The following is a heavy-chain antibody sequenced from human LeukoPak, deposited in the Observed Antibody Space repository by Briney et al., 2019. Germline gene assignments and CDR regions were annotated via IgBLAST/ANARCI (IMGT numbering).Heavy chain of an antibody. J-gene: IGHJ3*02. V-gene: IGHV3-11*06. CDR3: ARIITMVRGVPGAIDI. Sequence: GGSLRLSCAASGFTFSDYYMSWIRQAPGKGLEWVSYISSSSSYTNYADSVKGRFTISRDNAKNSLYLQMNSLRAEDTAVYYCARIITMVRGVPGAIDIWGQGTRLTVSS. CDR2: ISSSSSYT. D-gene: IGHD3-10*01. CDR1: GFTFSDYY.